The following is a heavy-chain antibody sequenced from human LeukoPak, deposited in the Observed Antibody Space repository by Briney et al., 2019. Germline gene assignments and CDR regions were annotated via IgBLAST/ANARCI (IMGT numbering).Heavy chain of an antibody. CDR2: ISYDGSNK. CDR3: ARDGLTGALDY. CDR1: GFTFSSYG. J-gene: IGHJ4*02. V-gene: IGHV3-30*03. D-gene: IGHD3-9*01. Sequence: GRSLRLSCAASGFTFSSYGMHWVRQAPGKGLEWVAVISYDGSNKYYADSVKGRFTISRDNSKNTLYLQMNSLRAEDTAVYYCARDGLTGALDYWGQGTLVTVSS.